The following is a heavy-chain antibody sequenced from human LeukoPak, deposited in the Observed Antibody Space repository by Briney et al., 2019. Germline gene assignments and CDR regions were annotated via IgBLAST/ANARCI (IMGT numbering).Heavy chain of an antibody. CDR2: IYYSGST. CDR3: ARVVPVGYYFDY. CDR1: GGSISSYY. Sequence: SETLSLTCTVSGGSISSYYWSWIRQPPGKGLEWIGYIYYSGSTNYNPSLKSRVTISVDTSKNQFSLKLSSVTAADTAVYYCARVVPVGYYFDYWGQGTLVTVSS. D-gene: IGHD2-2*01. J-gene: IGHJ4*02. V-gene: IGHV4-59*01.